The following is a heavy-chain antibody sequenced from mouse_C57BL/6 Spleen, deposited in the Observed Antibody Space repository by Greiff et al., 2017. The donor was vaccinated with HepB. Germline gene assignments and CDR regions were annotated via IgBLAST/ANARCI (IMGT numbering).Heavy chain of an antibody. Sequence: EVKLQESGPGLVKPSQSLSLTCSVTGYSITSGYYWNWIRQFPGNKLEWMGYISYDGSNNYNPSLKNRISITRDTSKNQFFLKLNSVTTEDTATYYCAREGDYHFDYWGQGTTLTVSS. J-gene: IGHJ2*01. CDR2: ISYDGSN. CDR1: GYSITSGYY. V-gene: IGHV3-6*01. D-gene: IGHD2-4*01. CDR3: AREGDYHFDY.